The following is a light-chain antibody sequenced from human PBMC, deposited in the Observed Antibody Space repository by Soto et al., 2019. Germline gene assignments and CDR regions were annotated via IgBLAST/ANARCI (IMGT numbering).Light chain of an antibody. CDR1: TSNIGNNY. J-gene: IGLJ2*01. V-gene: IGLV1-47*01. Sequence: QAVVTQPPSASGTPGQRVTISCSGSTSNIGNNYVYWYQQLSGTAPRLLIYRNDQRPSGVPDRFSGSKSGTSASLAISGLRSEDEADYHCAVWDDNLSGPAFGGGTKLTVL. CDR3: AVWDDNLSGPA. CDR2: RND.